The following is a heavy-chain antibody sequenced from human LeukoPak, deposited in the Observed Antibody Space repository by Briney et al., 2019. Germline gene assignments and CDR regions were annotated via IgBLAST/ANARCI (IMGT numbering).Heavy chain of an antibody. V-gene: IGHV3-23*01. Sequence: GGSLRLSCAASGFTFSTYAMSWVRQTPGKGLEWVSGIGGGGSSTYYADSMKGRFTISRDNAKNSLYLQMNSLRAEDTAVYYCARALRAGDYRSYYGMDVWGQGTTVTVSS. D-gene: IGHD4-17*01. CDR2: IGGGGSST. CDR3: ARALRAGDYRSYYGMDV. CDR1: GFTFSTYA. J-gene: IGHJ6*02.